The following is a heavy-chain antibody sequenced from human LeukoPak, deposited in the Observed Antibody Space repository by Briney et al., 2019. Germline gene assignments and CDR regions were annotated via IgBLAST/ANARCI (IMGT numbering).Heavy chain of an antibody. CDR2: IKEDGSEK. D-gene: IGHD3-3*01. Sequence: TGGSLRLSCAASGFTFSSFWMTWVRQAPGKGLEWVANIKEDGSEKYYVDSVKGRFTISRENAKNSLYLQMNSLRAEDTAVYYCARGGYYSVYWGQGTLVTVPS. CDR3: ARGGYYSVY. CDR1: GFTFSSFW. J-gene: IGHJ4*02. V-gene: IGHV3-7*05.